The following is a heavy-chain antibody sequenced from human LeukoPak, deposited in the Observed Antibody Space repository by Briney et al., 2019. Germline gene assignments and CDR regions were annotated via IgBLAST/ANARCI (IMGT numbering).Heavy chain of an antibody. J-gene: IGHJ4*02. CDR2: IWYDGRNK. D-gene: IGHD6-19*01. CDR3: AGSSGWVAVN. Sequence: PGGSLRLSCAASGSTFSNYGMHWVRQAPGEGLEWVAFIWYDGRNKYYADSVKGRFTISRDNAKNLLYLQMSSLRAEDTAVYYCAGSSGWVAVNWGQGTLVTVSS. CDR1: GSTFSNYG. V-gene: IGHV3-33*03.